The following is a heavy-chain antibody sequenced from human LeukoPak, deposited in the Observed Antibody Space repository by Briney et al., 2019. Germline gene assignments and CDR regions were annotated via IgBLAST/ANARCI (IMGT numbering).Heavy chain of an antibody. Sequence: SQTLSLTCAISGDSFSSNSATWNWIRQSPSRGLEWLGRTYYRSKWHNNYAVSVKSRITINPGTSKNQFSLQLNSVTPEDTAVYYCARGQGGATDYWGQGTLVTVSS. CDR1: GDSFSSNSAT. CDR3: ARGQGGATDY. J-gene: IGHJ4*02. V-gene: IGHV6-1*01. CDR2: TYYRSKWHN. D-gene: IGHD1-26*01.